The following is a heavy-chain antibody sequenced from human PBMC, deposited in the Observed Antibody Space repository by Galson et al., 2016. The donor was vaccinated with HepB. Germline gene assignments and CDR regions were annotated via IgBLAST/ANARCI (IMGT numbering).Heavy chain of an antibody. CDR3: ARPAASGRLDP. Sequence: QSGAEVKKPEESLTISCQGSGYTFANHWIIWVRQMPGKGLEWMGRIDPRDSYTNYGPSFQGHVILSVDKSISTAYLQWSSLKASDTARYYCARPAASGRLDPWGQGTLVSVSS. CDR2: IDPRDSYT. J-gene: IGHJ5*02. V-gene: IGHV5-10-1*01. CDR1: GYTFANHW. D-gene: IGHD3-10*01.